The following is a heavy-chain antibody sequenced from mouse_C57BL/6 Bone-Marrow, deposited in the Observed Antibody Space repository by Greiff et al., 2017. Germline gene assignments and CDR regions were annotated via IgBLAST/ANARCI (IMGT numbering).Heavy chain of an antibody. Sequence: EVQLQQSGPGLVQPGASVKISCKASGYSFTDYNMNWVKQSNGKSLEWIGVINPNYGTTSYNQKFKGKAPLTVDQSSSTAYMQLNSLTSEDSAVYYCAPHYYGSRTGFAYWGQGTLVTVSA. CDR2: INPNYGTT. V-gene: IGHV1-39*01. CDR3: APHYYGSRTGFAY. CDR1: GYSFTDYN. D-gene: IGHD1-1*01. J-gene: IGHJ3*01.